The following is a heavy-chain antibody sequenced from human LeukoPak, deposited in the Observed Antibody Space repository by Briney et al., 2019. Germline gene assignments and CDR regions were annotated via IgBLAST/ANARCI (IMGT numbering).Heavy chain of an antibody. CDR3: AKPFRGLLSAFDI. CDR2: IKRDGSEK. CDR1: GFTFSSYW. D-gene: IGHD3-10*01. J-gene: IGHJ3*02. V-gene: IGHV3-7*01. Sequence: GGSLRLSCAASGFTFSSYWMSWVRQPPGKGLEWVANIKRDGSEKYYVDSVKGRFTISRDNAKNSVYLQMNSLRVEDTAVYYCAKPFRGLLSAFDIWGQGTMVTVSS.